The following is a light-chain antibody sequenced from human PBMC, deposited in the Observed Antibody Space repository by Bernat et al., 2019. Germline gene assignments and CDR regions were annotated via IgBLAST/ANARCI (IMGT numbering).Light chain of an antibody. J-gene: IGLJ1*01. CDR1: NFENKY. CDR2: QDK. Sequence: SFVLTQPPSVSVSPGQTATIDCSGTNFENKYVCWYQQKTGQAPVLIIYQDKRRPSGIPERFSGSSSGNTATLTIGGTQPVDEADYYCQTWDSKTYVFGTGTKVSVL. CDR3: QTWDSKTYV. V-gene: IGLV3-1*01.